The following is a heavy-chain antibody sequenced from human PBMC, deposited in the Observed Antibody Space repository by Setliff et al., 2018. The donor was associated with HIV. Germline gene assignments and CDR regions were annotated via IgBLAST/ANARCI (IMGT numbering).Heavy chain of an antibody. CDR2: ITGDGSAT. V-gene: IGHV3-74*01. D-gene: IGHD5-12*01. CDR3: HSGYDTEEQSYFDY. CDR1: GFTFRTYW. Sequence: PGGSLRLSCGASGFTFRTYWMHWVRQVPGKGLVWVSHITGDGSATSYADSVKGRFTISRDNARNTLYLQMNSLRVEDTGVYYCHSGYDTEEQSYFDYWGQGALVTVSS. J-gene: IGHJ4*02.